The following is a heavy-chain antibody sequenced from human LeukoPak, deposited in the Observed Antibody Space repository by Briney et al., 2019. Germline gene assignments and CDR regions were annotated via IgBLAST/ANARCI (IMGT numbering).Heavy chain of an antibody. D-gene: IGHD3-22*01. J-gene: IGHJ4*02. Sequence: SVKVSFKASGGTFSSYAISWVRQAPGQGLEWMGRIIPIFGTANYAQKFQGRVTITADKSTSTAYMELSSLRSEDTAVYYCARGAYYYDRSSFVHWPQGTLVTVSS. V-gene: IGHV1-69*06. CDR2: IIPIFGTA. CDR1: GGTFSSYA. CDR3: ARGAYYYDRSSFVH.